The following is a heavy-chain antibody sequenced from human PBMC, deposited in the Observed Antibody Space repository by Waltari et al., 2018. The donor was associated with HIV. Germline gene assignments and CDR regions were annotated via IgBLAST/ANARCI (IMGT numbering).Heavy chain of an antibody. CDR3: ARDPTYYDFWSGYSGAFDI. CDR2: INAGNGNT. CDR1: GYTFTSYA. D-gene: IGHD3-3*01. Sequence: QVQLVQSGAEVKKPGASVKVSCKASGYTFTSYAMHWVRQAPGQRLEWLGWINAGNGNTKYSQKFQGRVTITRETSAGTGYIELSSLRSEDTAVYYCARDPTYYDFWSGYSGAFDIWGQGTMVTVSS. J-gene: IGHJ3*02. V-gene: IGHV1-3*01.